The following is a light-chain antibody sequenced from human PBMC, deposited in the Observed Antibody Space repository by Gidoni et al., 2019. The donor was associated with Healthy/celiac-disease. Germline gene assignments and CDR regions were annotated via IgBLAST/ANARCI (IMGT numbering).Light chain of an antibody. J-gene: IGKJ3*01. Sequence: EIVLTQSPATLSLSPGERATLPCRASQSVSNYLAWYQQKPGQAPRLLIYDASNRATGIPARFSGSGSGTDFTLTISSLEPEDFAVYYCQQRSNWPITFGPGTKVEIK. CDR1: QSVSNY. V-gene: IGKV3-11*01. CDR3: QQRSNWPIT. CDR2: DAS.